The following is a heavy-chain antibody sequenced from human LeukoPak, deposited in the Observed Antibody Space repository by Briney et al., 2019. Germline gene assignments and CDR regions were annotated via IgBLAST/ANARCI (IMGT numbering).Heavy chain of an antibody. CDR3: ARLGLRYCSSTSCLRLYYFDY. V-gene: IGHV4-61*02. J-gene: IGHJ4*02. D-gene: IGHD2-2*01. CDR2: IYTSGST. Sequence: PSQTLSLTCTVSGGSISSGSYYWSWIRQPAGKGLEWIGRIYTSGSTNYNPSLKSRVTISVDTSKNQFSLKLSSVTAADTAVYYCARLGLRYCSSTSCLRLYYFDYWGQGTLVTVSS. CDR1: GGSISSGSYY.